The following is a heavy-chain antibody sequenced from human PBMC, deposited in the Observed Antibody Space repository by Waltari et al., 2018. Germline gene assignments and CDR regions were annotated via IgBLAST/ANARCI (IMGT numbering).Heavy chain of an antibody. CDR1: GFTFDDYA. Sequence: EVQLVESGGVVVQPGGSLRLSCAASGFTFDDYAMHWVRQAPGKGLEWVSLISWDGGSTYYADSVKGRFTISRDNSKNSLYLQMNSLRAEDTALYYCARNLTAWTTGTFDVWGQGTMVTVSS. J-gene: IGHJ3*01. CDR3: ARNLTAWTTGTFDV. CDR2: ISWDGGST. D-gene: IGHD2-21*02. V-gene: IGHV3-43D*04.